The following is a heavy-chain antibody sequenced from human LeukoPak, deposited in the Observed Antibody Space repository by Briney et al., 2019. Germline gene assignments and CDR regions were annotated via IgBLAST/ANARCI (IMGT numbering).Heavy chain of an antibody. D-gene: IGHD2-2*01. Sequence: PGGSLRLSCSASGFGFCDHGMSWVLQVPRKGLEWVSGINWSGGSTGYADPVRGRFTISRDNAKNSLYLQMDSLTAEDTALYYCARAPITSPFYFDHWGQGTLVTVSS. CDR2: INWSGGST. CDR3: ARAPITSPFYFDH. CDR1: GFGFCDHG. V-gene: IGHV3-20*04. J-gene: IGHJ4*02.